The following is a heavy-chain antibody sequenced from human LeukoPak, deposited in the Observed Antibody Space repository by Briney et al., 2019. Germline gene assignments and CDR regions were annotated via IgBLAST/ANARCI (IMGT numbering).Heavy chain of an antibody. CDR1: GFTLGDYA. CDR3: TREKMYYFDC. J-gene: IGHJ4*02. Sequence: GGSLRLSCTASGFTLGDYAMSWVRQAPGKGLEWVGFIRSKAYGGTTEYAASVKGRFTISRDDSKSIAYLQMNSLKAEDTAVYYCTREKMYYFDCWGQGTLVTVSS. V-gene: IGHV3-49*04. D-gene: IGHD5-24*01. CDR2: IRSKAYGGTT.